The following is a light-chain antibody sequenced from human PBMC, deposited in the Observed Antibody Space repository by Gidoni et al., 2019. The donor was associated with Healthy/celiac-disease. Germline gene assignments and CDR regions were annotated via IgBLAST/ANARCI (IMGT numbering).Light chain of an antibody. J-gene: IGKJ1*01. CDR2: KAS. Sequence: DIQMTQSPSTLSASVGDRVTITCRASQSISSWLAWYQQKPWKASKLLIHKASSLESGVPSRFSGSGSGTEFTLTISSLQPDDFATYYCQQYNSYPVTFGQGTKVEIK. CDR3: QQYNSYPVT. CDR1: QSISSW. V-gene: IGKV1-5*03.